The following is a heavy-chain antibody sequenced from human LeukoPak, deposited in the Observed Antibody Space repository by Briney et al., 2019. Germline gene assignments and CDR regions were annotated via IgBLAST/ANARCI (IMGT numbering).Heavy chain of an antibody. J-gene: IGHJ4*03. D-gene: IGHD1-1*01. V-gene: IGHV4-34*01. CDR2: INHRGDT. Sequence: SETLSLPCAVYGGSFSAYYWSWIRQSPGKGLEWIAEINHRGDTNYNPSVKSRVSISVDTSKNQFSLKVTSLTAADTAVYYCARGPTIGETGYFDYWGQGTLVTVSS. CDR3: ARGPTIGETGYFDY. CDR1: GGSFSAYY.